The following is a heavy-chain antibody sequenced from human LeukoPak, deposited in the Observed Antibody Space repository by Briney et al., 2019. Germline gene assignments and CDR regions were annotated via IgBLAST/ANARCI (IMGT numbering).Heavy chain of an antibody. CDR3: ARVAGGDWYYFDF. Sequence: ASVKVSCKASGDTFSSYYMHWVRQAPGQGLEWMGWINLNSGGTNYAQKFQGRVTMTRDTSISAAYMDLSRLGSDDTAVYYCARVAGGDWYYFDFWGQGTLVTVSS. V-gene: IGHV1-2*02. D-gene: IGHD2-21*02. CDR2: INLNSGGT. CDR1: GDTFSSYY. J-gene: IGHJ4*02.